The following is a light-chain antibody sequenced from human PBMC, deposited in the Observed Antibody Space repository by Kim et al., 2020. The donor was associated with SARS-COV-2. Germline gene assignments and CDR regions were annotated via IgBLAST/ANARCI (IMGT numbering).Light chain of an antibody. V-gene: IGLV6-57*03. J-gene: IGLJ3*02. CDR1: SGSIASNY. Sequence: TVTISGTRSSGSIASNYVQWYQQRPGSAPNTVIYEDNQSPSGVPARFSGSIDSPSNSASLTISGLRTEDEADYDWQSYDSSTPCVFGGGTQLTVL. CDR3: QSYDSSTPCV. CDR2: EDN.